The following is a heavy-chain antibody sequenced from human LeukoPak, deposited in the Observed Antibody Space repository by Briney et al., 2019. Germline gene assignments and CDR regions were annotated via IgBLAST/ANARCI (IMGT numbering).Heavy chain of an antibody. Sequence: PGGSLRLSCAASGFTFSDSAFHWVRQASGKGLGWVGRIRSKPNNYATAYTASVKGRFTISRDDSKNTAYLQMNSLNAEDSAMYYCTRHLIGATPFDYWGQGTLVSVS. D-gene: IGHD4/OR15-4a*01. CDR1: GFTFSDSA. CDR2: IRSKPNNYAT. V-gene: IGHV3-73*01. CDR3: TRHLIGATPFDY. J-gene: IGHJ4*02.